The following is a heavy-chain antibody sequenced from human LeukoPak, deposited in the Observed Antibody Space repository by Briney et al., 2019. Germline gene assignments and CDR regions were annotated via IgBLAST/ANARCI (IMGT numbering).Heavy chain of an antibody. D-gene: IGHD6-13*01. J-gene: IGHJ4*02. CDR2: IYYSGST. CDR3: ARTASSSGYSSSRFDS. V-gene: IGHV4-59*01. Sequence: SETLSLTCTVSGGSISSYYWNWIRQPPGKGLEWIGYIYYSGSTNYNPSLKSRVTISVDTSKNQFSLKLSSVTAADTAVYYCARTASSSGYSSSRFDSWGQGTLVTVSS. CDR1: GGSISSYY.